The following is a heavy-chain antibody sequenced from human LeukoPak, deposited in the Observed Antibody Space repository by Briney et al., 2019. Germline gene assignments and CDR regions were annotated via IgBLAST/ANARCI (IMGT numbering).Heavy chain of an antibody. Sequence: ASVKVSCKASGYTFTGYYMHWVRQAPGQGLEWMGWINPNSGGTNYAQKFQGRVTMTRDTSISTAYMELSRLRSDDTAVYYCARDQGVLRFLEWLPGTGDYYYMDVWGKGTTVTVSS. CDR2: INPNSGGT. D-gene: IGHD3-3*01. CDR1: GYTFTGYY. J-gene: IGHJ6*03. CDR3: ARDQGVLRFLEWLPGTGDYYYMDV. V-gene: IGHV1-2*02.